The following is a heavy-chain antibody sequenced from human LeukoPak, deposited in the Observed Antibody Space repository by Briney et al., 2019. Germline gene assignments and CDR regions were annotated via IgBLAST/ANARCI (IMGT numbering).Heavy chain of an antibody. V-gene: IGHV3-30*02. CDR3: AKERAQYTYGPYYFDY. Sequence: GGSLRLSCAAYGFTFSNYGMHWVRQAPGKGLEWVAFIRYDGSNKYYVDSMKGRFTISRDNSKSTLYLQMNSLSDEDPAVYYCAKERAQYTYGPYYFDYWGQGTLVTVSS. J-gene: IGHJ4*02. CDR2: IRYDGSNK. CDR1: GFTFSNYG. D-gene: IGHD5-18*01.